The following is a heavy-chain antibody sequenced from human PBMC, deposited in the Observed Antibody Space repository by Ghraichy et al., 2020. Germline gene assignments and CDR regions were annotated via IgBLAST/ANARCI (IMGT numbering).Heavy chain of an antibody. CDR1: GYTFTSYG. D-gene: IGHD3-3*01. CDR3: ARGLLRFLEWLPEDY. CDR2: ISAYNGNT. V-gene: IGHV1-18*01. Sequence: ASVKVSCKASGYTFTSYGISWVRQAPGQGLEWMGWISAYNGNTNYAQKLQGRVTMTTDTSTSTAYMELRSLRSDDTAVYYCARGLLRFLEWLPEDYWGQGTLVTVSS. J-gene: IGHJ4*02.